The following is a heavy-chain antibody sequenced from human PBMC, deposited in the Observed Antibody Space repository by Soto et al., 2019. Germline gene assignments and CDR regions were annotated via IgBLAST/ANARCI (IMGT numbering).Heavy chain of an antibody. CDR1: GFTFSSYG. D-gene: IGHD4-4*01. J-gene: IGHJ6*02. V-gene: IGHV3-33*01. CDR3: ARDKRHDYSNGMDV. CDR2: IWYDGSNK. Sequence: ESGGGVVQPGRSLRLSCAASGFTFSSYGMHWVRQAPGKGLEWVAVIWYDGSNKYYADSVKGRFTISRDNSKNTLYLQMNSLRAEDTAVYYCARDKRHDYSNGMDVWGQGTTVTVSS.